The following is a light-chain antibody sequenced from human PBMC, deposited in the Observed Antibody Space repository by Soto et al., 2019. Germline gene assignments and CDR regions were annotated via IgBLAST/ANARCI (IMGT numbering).Light chain of an antibody. CDR3: AAWNDSPYLCV. CDR1: SSNIGSNA. J-gene: IGLJ3*02. V-gene: IGLV1-44*01. Sequence: QSVLTQPPSASGTPGQRVSISCSGSSSNIGSNAVHWYQQFPGTAPRLLIYRNNQRPSGVPDRFSGSKSGTSASLVISGLQSEDEADYYCAAWNDSPYLCVFGGGTKVTVL. CDR2: RNN.